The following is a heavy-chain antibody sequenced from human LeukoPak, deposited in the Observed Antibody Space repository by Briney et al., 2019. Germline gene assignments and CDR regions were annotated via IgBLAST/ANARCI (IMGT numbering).Heavy chain of an antibody. D-gene: IGHD6-13*01. Sequence: SETLSLTCTVSGDSISSYYWGWIRQPPGKGLEWIGSIYYSGSTYYKSSLKSRVTISVDTSKNQFSLKLSSVTAADTAVYYCARHDSSTWYVDYWGQGILVTASS. J-gene: IGHJ4*02. CDR3: ARHDSSTWYVDY. CDR1: GDSISSYY. V-gene: IGHV4-39*01. CDR2: IYYSGST.